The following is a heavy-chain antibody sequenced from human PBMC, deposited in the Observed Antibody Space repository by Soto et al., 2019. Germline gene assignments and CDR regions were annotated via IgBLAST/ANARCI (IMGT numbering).Heavy chain of an antibody. D-gene: IGHD3-16*02. CDR1: GFTFSNYW. V-gene: IGHV3-7*01. CDR3: ARVARWEDPSVYRSLDY. Sequence: EVHLVESGGDLAQPGGSLRLSCAASGFTFSNYWMNWVRQAPGKGLEWVASIKRDGNEKYYVASVKGRFTISRDNARNLVSLQMNGLRAEDTALYYCARVARWEDPSVYRSLDYWGQGTLVTVSS. J-gene: IGHJ4*02. CDR2: IKRDGNEK.